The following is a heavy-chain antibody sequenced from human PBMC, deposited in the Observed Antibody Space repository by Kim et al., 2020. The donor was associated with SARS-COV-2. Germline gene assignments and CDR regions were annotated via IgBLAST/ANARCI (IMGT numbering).Heavy chain of an antibody. J-gene: IGHJ6*02. CDR1: GGSISTFY. Sequence: SETLSLTCTVSGGSISTFYWSWIRQSPGKGLEWVGFIYYTGSTHYNPSLKSRVTISLDTSKNQFSLKLTSVTAADTAMYYCARMISSSNGFDVWGQGSTVTVSS. D-gene: IGHD6-6*01. CDR2: IYYTGST. CDR3: ARMISSSNGFDV. V-gene: IGHV4-59*13.